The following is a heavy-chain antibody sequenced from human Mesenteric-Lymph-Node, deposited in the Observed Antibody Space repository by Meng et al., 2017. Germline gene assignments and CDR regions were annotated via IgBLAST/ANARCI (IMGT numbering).Heavy chain of an antibody. D-gene: IGHD4-17*01. V-gene: IGHV4-34*01. J-gene: IGHJ4*02. CDR1: GGSFSNYD. CDR2: INHSGST. CDR3: GRGAYGDPTDS. Sequence: SETLSLTCAVYGGSFSNYDWSWIRQPPGKGLEWNGEINHSGSTNDNPSLKSRVTMSVDTSKSQFSLKLSSVTAADTAVYYCGRGAYGDPTDSWGQGILVTVSS.